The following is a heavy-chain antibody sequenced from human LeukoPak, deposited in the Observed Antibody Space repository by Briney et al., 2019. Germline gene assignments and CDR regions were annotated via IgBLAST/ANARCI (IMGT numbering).Heavy chain of an antibody. J-gene: IGHJ6*03. CDR1: GASITSFY. V-gene: IGHV4-59*08. CDR3: ARGRQDVTMIVVVMTAVSYYLDV. CDR2: IYNSGST. D-gene: IGHD3-22*01. Sequence: PSETLSLTCTVSGASITSFYWSRIRQPPGKGLEWIGYIYNSGSTNYNPSLKSRVAISVDTSKNQFSLKLSSVTAADTAVYYCARGRQDVTMIVVVMTAVSYYLDVWGKGTTVTVS.